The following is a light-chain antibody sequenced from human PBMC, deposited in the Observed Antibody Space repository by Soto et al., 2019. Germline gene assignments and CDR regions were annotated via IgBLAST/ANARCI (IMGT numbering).Light chain of an antibody. CDR1: SSDVDHYNY. CDR3: SSYAGSILYV. CDR2: EVN. V-gene: IGLV2-8*01. Sequence: QSALTQPPSASGSPGQSVTISCTGTSSDVDHYNYVSWYQHHPGKAPKLIIYEVNKRPSGVPDRFSGSKSGNTASLTVSGLQAEDEADYYCSSYAGSILYVFGTGTKLTVL. J-gene: IGLJ1*01.